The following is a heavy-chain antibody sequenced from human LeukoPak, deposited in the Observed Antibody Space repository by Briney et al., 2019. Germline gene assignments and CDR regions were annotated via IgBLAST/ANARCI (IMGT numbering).Heavy chain of an antibody. CDR1: GGSISSSGNF. D-gene: IGHD2-2*01. CDR3: ARHTSGSSLDY. J-gene: IGHJ4*02. Sequence: PSETLSLTCSVSGGSISSSGNFWAWIRQPPGKGLEWIATISYSGSTQYNPSLESRVTISVDTSKNLLSLKLDSVAATDTAVYYCARHTSGSSLDYWGQGSLVTVSS. CDR2: ISYSGST. V-gene: IGHV4-39*01.